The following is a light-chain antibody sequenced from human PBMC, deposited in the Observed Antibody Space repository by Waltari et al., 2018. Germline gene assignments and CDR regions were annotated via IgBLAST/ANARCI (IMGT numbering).Light chain of an antibody. V-gene: IGKV1-8*01. CDR2: ATS. CDR3: QQYYSNPAT. J-gene: IGKJ1*01. Sequence: AIRITQSPSSLSASTGDRVTITCRASQGISSYLAWYQQKPGKAPTVLIYATSTLQIGVPSRFSGSGSGTDFTLTISCLQSEDFAIYYCQQYYSNPATFGQGTKVEIK. CDR1: QGISSY.